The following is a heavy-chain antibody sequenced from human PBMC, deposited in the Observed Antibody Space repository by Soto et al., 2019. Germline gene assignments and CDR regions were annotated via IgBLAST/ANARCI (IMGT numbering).Heavy chain of an antibody. J-gene: IGHJ4*02. CDR3: ARRLNTAMVTYYFDY. CDR1: GFTFSSYS. D-gene: IGHD5-18*01. V-gene: IGHV3-21*01. CDR2: ISSSSSYI. Sequence: EVQLVESGGGLVKPGGSLRLSCAASGFTFSSYSMNWVRQAPGKGLEWVSSISSSSSYIYYADSVKGRFTSSRDNAKNSLYLQMNSLRAEDTAVYYCARRLNTAMVTYYFDYWGQGTLVTVSS.